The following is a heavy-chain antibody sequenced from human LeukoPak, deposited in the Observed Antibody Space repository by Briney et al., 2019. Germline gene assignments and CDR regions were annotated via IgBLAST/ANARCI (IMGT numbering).Heavy chain of an antibody. CDR2: ISASSGKT. CDR3: ARANCGRTSCYFDI. J-gene: IGHJ3*02. CDR1: GYTFSSHG. V-gene: IGHV1-18*01. D-gene: IGHD2-2*01. Sequence: ASVKVSCKTSGYTFSSHGITWGRQAPGQGLEWMGWISASSGKTNIAQKFQARVTMTTDTSTNTAYMDLRSLRFDDTAVYYCARANCGRTSCYFDIWGQRTKVTVSS.